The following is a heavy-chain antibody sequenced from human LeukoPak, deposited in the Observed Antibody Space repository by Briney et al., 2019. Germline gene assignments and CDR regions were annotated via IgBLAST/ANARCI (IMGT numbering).Heavy chain of an antibody. CDR2: IYYSGST. D-gene: IGHD4-17*01. J-gene: IGHJ4*02. CDR1: GGSISSSSYY. V-gene: IGHV4-39*01. CDR3: VSTDL. Sequence: SETLSLTCTVSGGSISSSSYYWGWIRQPPGKGLEWIGSIYYSGSTYYNPSLKSRVTISVDTSKNQFSLKRSSVTAADTAVYYCVSTDLWGQGTLVTVSS.